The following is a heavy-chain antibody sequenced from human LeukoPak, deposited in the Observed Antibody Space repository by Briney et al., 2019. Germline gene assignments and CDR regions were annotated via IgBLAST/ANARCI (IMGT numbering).Heavy chain of an antibody. CDR3: ARSGYYGSGSYHPRNWFDP. D-gene: IGHD3-10*01. CDR2: INHSGST. V-gene: IGHV4-34*01. Sequence: SETLSLTCTVSGGSISGYYWSWIRQPPGKGLEWIGEINHSGSTNYNPSLKSRVTISVDTSKNQFSLKLSSVTAADTAVYYCARSGYYGSGSYHPRNWFDPWGQGTLVTVSS. CDR1: GGSISGYY. J-gene: IGHJ5*02.